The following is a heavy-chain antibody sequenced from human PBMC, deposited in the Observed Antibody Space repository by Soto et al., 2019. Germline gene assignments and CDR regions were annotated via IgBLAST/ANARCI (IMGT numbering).Heavy chain of an antibody. V-gene: IGHV4-59*08. Sequence: SETLSLTCTVSGGSISSYYWSWIRQPPGKGLEWIGYIYYSGSTNYNPSLKSRVTISVDTSKNQFSLKLSSVTAADTTVYYCARLAADGDTTNWLDPWGQGTLVTVSS. CDR1: GGSISSYY. D-gene: IGHD6-13*01. J-gene: IGHJ5*02. CDR2: IYYSGST. CDR3: ARLAADGDTTNWLDP.